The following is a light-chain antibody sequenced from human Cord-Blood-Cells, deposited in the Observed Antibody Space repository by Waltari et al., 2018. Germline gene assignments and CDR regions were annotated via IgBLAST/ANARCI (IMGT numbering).Light chain of an antibody. CDR2: DVS. CDR3: CSYAGSYNYV. J-gene: IGLJ1*01. CDR1: SRDVGGYNY. Sequence: QSALTQPRSVSGSPGPSVTIPCTGTSRDVGGYNYVSWYQQHPGKAPKLMIYDVSKRPSGVPDRFSGSKSGNTASLTISGLQAEDEADYYCCSYAGSYNYVFGTGTKVTVL. V-gene: IGLV2-11*01.